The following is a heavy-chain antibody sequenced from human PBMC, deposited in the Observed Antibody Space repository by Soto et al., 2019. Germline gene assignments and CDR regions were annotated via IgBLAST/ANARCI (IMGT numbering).Heavy chain of an antibody. CDR2: IYWDDDQ. J-gene: IGHJ4*02. V-gene: IGHV2-5*02. CDR3: AHRPRGSSYHFDY. CDR1: GFSLTTRGVG. D-gene: IGHD5-18*01. Sequence: QITLKESGPTLVKPTQTLTLTCTFSGFSLTTRGVGVGWIRQPPGKALEWLALIYWDDDQGYSPSLKSKLTINNDTSKNRAVLTMTNTDPVDTAAYYCAHRPRGSSYHFDYWGQADRVTVSS.